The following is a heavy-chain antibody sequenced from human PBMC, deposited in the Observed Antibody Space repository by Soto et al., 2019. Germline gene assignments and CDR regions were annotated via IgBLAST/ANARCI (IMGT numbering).Heavy chain of an antibody. V-gene: IGHV4-59*13. D-gene: IGHD3-22*01. CDR3: ARVDGYYKEYYFDY. J-gene: IGHJ4*02. CDR2: IYYSGST. Sequence: SETLSLTSKVSGRSISSYFWSWFRQPPGEGLEWIGSIYYSGSTNYTPSLKSLITISVVTSKNQFSLKMSSVTTAASAGNTWARVDGYYKEYYFDYWGQGTLVTVSS. CDR1: GRSISSYF.